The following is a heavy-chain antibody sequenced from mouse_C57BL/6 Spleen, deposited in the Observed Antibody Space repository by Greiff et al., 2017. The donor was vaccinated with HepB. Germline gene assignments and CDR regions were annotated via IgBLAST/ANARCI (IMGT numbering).Heavy chain of an antibody. D-gene: IGHD1-1*01. J-gene: IGHJ1*03. Sequence: QVQLQQPGAELVKPGASVKLSCKASGYTFTSYWMHWVKQRPGQGLEWIGMIHPNSGSTNYNEKFKSKATMTVDKSSSTAYMQLSSLTSEDSAVYYCARDYGSSFDVWGTGTTVTVSS. V-gene: IGHV1-64*01. CDR1: GYTFTSYW. CDR2: IHPNSGST. CDR3: ARDYGSSFDV.